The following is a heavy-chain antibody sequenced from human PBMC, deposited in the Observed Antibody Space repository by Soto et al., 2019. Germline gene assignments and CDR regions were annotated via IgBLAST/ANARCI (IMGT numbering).Heavy chain of an antibody. V-gene: IGHV4-34*01. J-gene: IGHJ4*02. D-gene: IGHD1-7*01. CDR3: ARDITGTNDY. Sequence: SETLSLTCAVSGASLSGYYRSWIRQPPGKGLEWIGETNDSGSTSYNPSLKSRVTISVDTSKNQFSLKLGSVTAADTAVYYCARDITGTNDYWGQGTLVTVSS. CDR1: GASLSGYY. CDR2: TNDSGST.